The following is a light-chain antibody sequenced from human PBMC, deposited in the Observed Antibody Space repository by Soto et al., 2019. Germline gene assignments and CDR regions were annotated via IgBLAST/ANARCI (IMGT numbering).Light chain of an antibody. J-gene: IGLJ1*01. Sequence: QSALTQPASVSGSPGQSITISCTGTSSAVGNYDLVSWYQQHPGKVPKLILYEGTKRPSGVSNRFSGSNSANTASLTISGLQVEDEADYYCCSYASTYNVVFGSGTKLTVL. V-gene: IGLV2-23*01. CDR3: CSYASTYNVV. CDR2: EGT. CDR1: SSAVGNYDL.